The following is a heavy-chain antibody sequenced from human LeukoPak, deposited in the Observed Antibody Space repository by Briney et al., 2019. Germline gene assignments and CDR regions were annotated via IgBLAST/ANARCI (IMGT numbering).Heavy chain of an antibody. CDR2: IYYTGST. CDR1: DGSISYNC. CDR3: ARGLSGDSYGFEY. D-gene: IGHD5-18*01. J-gene: IGHJ4*02. Sequence: SQTLSLTCIVSDGSISYNCWSWIRQSAGKGLELIGRIYYTGSTKYNPSLRSRVTMSVDTSKNQFSLMLSSVTAADTAVYYCARGLSGDSYGFEYWGQGALVTVSS. V-gene: IGHV4-4*07.